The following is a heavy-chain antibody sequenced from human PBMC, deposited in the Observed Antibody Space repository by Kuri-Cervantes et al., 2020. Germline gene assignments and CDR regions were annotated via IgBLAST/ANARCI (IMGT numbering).Heavy chain of an antibody. V-gene: IGHV4-34*08. CDR1: GGTFSGYY. Sequence: SETLSLTCAVYGGTFSGYYWSWIRQPPGKGLEWIGEINHRGSINYNPSLKSRVTISVDTSKNQFSLKLSSVTAADTAVYYCATTPYYYGSGSYFDYWGQGTLVTVSS. D-gene: IGHD3-10*01. CDR2: INHRGSI. CDR3: ATTPYYYGSGSYFDY. J-gene: IGHJ4*02.